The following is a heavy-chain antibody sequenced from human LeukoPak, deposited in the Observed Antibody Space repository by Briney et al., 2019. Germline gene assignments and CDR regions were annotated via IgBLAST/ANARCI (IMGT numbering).Heavy chain of an antibody. J-gene: IGHJ2*01. CDR3: ARGIDWYFDL. CDR1: GYTFTGYY. Sequence: ASVKVSCKASGYTFTGYYMHLVRHAPGQGLEWMGWINPNSGGTNYAQKFQGRVTMTRGTSISTAYMELSRLRSDDTAVYYCARGIDWYFDLWGRGTLVTVSS. V-gene: IGHV1-2*02. CDR2: INPNSGGT. D-gene: IGHD2-21*01.